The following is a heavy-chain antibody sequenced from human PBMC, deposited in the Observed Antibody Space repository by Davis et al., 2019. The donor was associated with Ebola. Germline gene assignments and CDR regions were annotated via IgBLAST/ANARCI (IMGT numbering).Heavy chain of an antibody. CDR1: GFTFSSYG. CDR2: ISYAGSNT. Sequence: GESLKISCAASGFTFSSYGMHWVRQAPGKGLEWVAVISYAGSNTYYADSVKGRLTISRDNSKNTLFLQMNSLRAEDTAVYYCARDRTLMAAAGDFQHWGQGTLSPSPQ. CDR3: ARDRTLMAAAGDFQH. J-gene: IGHJ1*01. D-gene: IGHD6-13*01. V-gene: IGHV3-30*19.